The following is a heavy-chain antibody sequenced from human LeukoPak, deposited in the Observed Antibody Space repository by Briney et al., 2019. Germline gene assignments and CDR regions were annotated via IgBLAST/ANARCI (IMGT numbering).Heavy chain of an antibody. J-gene: IGHJ4*02. CDR2: ISGSGGST. Sequence: QPGGSLRLSCAASGCTFSTYYMTWVRQAPGKGLEWVSSISGSGGSTYYADSVKGRFTTSRDNSKNTLYLQMNGLRAEDTAVYYCSKDLAAVPGNKYFAYWGQGTLVTVSS. V-gene: IGHV3-23*01. CDR1: GCTFSTYY. D-gene: IGHD6-19*01. CDR3: SKDLAAVPGNKYFAY.